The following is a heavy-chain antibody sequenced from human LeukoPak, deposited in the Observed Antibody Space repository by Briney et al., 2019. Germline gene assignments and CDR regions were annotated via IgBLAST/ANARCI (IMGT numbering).Heavy chain of an antibody. CDR1: GFIFSDYS. CDR2: ITSSSTSI. V-gene: IGHV3-48*01. Sequence: GGSPRLSCAVSGFIFSDYSMNWVRQAPGKGLEWVAYITSSSTSIYYADSVKGRFTISRDNAKNSLYLQMNSLRVEDTAVCYCARGGRTTRFDYWGQGTLVSVSS. CDR3: ARGGRTTRFDY. J-gene: IGHJ4*02. D-gene: IGHD2-15*01.